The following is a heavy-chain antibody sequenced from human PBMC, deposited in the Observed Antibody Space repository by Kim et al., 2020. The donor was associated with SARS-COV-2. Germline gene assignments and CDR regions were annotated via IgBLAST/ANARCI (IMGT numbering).Heavy chain of an antibody. CDR3: AIVKGRYGGGFCYFD. V-gene: IGHV4-39*07. CDR1: GGSVSDPTYY. Sequence: SETLSLTCTVSGGSVSDPTYYWGRIRQPPGKGLEWFVSIYYAGYSFYNPSHKSRVTISGDSSKNQFSLKLSSVTAATTAVYYFAIVKGRYGGGFCYFD. D-gene: IGHD2-21*01. J-gene: IGHJ4*03. CDR2: IYYAGYS.